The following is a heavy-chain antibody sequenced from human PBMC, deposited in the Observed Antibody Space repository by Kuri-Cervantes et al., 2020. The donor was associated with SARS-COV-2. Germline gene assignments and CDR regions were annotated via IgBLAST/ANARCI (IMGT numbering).Heavy chain of an antibody. CDR1: GGTFSSYT. V-gene: IGHV1-69*06. CDR3: SHYYDSSGYYYDY. J-gene: IGHJ4*02. D-gene: IGHD3-22*01. Sequence: SGKVSCKASGGTFSSYTISWVRQAPGQGLEWMGGIIPIFGTANYAQKFQGRVTITADKSTSTAYMELSSLRSEDTAVYYCSHYYDSSGYYYDYWGQGTLVTVSS. CDR2: IIPIFGTA.